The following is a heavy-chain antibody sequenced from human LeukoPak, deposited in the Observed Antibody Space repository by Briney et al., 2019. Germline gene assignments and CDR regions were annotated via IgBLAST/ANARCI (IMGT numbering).Heavy chain of an antibody. CDR2: ISWNSGSI. CDR1: GFTFDDYA. CDR3: TRETAFDF. J-gene: IGHJ3*01. Sequence: PGRSLRLSCAASGFTFDDYAMHWVRQAPGKGLEWVSGISWNSGSIGYADSVKGRFTISRDNAKNSLYLQMNSLRAEDSAVYYCTRETAFDFWGQGTVVTVSS. V-gene: IGHV3-9*01.